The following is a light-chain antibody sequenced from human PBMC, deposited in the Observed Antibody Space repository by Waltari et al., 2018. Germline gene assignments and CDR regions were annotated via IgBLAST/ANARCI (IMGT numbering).Light chain of an antibody. V-gene: IGKV1-33*01. J-gene: IGKJ3*01. CDR3: QLYDTLPAFT. CDR1: QDISHY. CDR2: DAS. Sequence: DIQMTQSPSSLSASVGDRVSVTCQASQDISHYLNWYHQKPGKAPKLLIYDASILEKGVPSRFSGSGSGTNFTFTIIGLQPEDIGIYYCQLYDTLPAFTFGPGTKVDFK.